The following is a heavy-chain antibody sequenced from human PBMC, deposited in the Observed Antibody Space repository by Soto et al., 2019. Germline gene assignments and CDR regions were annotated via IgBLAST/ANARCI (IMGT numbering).Heavy chain of an antibody. D-gene: IGHD2-2*01. CDR3: AKSYWPSINAVLTSAIDH. CDR1: GFTVRSNY. V-gene: IGHV3-30*18. CDR2: LAYHGRNE. J-gene: IGHJ4*02. Sequence: WSLRLSCAAYGFTVRSNYMSWVRQAPGKGLEWVAGLAYHGRNEYYAHSVKGRFTTSRDNSNSTLFLQMNSLRPEDTAVYYCAKSYWPSINAVLTSAIDHWGRGTLVTVSS.